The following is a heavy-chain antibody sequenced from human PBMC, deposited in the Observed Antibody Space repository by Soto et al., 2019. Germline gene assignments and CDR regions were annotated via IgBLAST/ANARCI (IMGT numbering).Heavy chain of an antibody. CDR1: GFTFSDYY. D-gene: IGHD5-12*01. Sequence: GGSLRLSCAASGFTFSDYYMSWIRQAPGKGLEWVSYISSSGSTIYYADSVKGRFTISRDNAKNSLYLQMNSLRAEDTAVYYCARERASVGGYSGYDPGGFRYYYYGMDVWGQGTTVTVSS. V-gene: IGHV3-11*01. J-gene: IGHJ6*02. CDR3: ARERASVGGYSGYDPGGFRYYYYGMDV. CDR2: ISSSGSTI.